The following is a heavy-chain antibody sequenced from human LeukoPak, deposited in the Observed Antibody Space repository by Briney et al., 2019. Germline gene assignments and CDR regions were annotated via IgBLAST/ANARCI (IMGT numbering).Heavy chain of an antibody. CDR3: ARDFIYDFWSGYYYFDY. CDR2: IYYSGST. D-gene: IGHD3-3*01. Sequence: PSETLSLTCTVSGGSISSSSYYWGWIRQPPGKGLEWIGSIYYSGSTYYNPSLKSRVTISVDTSKNQFSLKLSSVTAADTAVYYCARDFIYDFWSGYYYFDYWGQGTLVTVSS. J-gene: IGHJ4*02. V-gene: IGHV4-39*07. CDR1: GGSISSSSYY.